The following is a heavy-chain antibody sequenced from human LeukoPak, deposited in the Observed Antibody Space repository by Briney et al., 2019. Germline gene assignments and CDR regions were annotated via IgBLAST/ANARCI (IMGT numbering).Heavy chain of an antibody. V-gene: IGHV3-48*03. CDR1: GFTFSSYE. CDR3: ARDWVGGVGTTYFDY. D-gene: IGHD1-26*01. J-gene: IGHJ4*02. CDR2: ITNSGSTI. Sequence: GGSLRLSCAASGFTFSSYEMNWVRQAPGKGLEWVSYITNSGSTIYYADSVKGRFTISRDNAKNSLYLQMNSLRAEDTAVYYCARDWVGGVGTTYFDYWGQGTLVTVSS.